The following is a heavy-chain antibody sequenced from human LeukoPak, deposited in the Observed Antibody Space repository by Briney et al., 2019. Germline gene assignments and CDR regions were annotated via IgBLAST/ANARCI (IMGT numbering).Heavy chain of an antibody. J-gene: IGHJ4*02. CDR3: ARGKVVAGTPGQNSWDS. CDR1: GGSISSYY. CDR2: IYTSGST. Sequence: SETLSLTCTVSGGSISSYYWNWIRQPAGEGLEWIGRIYTSGSTNYNPSLKSRVSMSVDTSKNQFSLKLSSVTAADTAVYYCARGKVVAGTPGQNSWDSWGQGTLVTVSS. V-gene: IGHV4-4*07. D-gene: IGHD6-19*01.